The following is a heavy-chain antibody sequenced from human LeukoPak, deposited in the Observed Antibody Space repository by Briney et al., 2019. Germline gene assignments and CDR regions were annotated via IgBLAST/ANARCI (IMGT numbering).Heavy chain of an antibody. D-gene: IGHD3-10*01. J-gene: IGHJ4*02. Sequence: SETLSLTCTVSGGSIGSYYWSWIRQPAGKGLEWIGRIYTSGSTNYNPSLKSRVTMSVDTSKNQFSLKLSSVTAADTAVYYCARDHYGSGSYYNAFPYFDYWGQGTLVTVSS. CDR2: IYTSGST. V-gene: IGHV4-4*07. CDR3: ARDHYGSGSYYNAFPYFDY. CDR1: GGSIGSYY.